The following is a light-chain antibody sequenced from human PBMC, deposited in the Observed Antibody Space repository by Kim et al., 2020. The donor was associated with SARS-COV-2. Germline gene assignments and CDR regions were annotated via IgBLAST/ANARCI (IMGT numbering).Light chain of an antibody. CDR3: QVWDSSTAPYV. CDR1: NIGSKN. CDR2: GDS. V-gene: IGLV3-9*01. J-gene: IGLJ1*01. Sequence: SYELTQPLSVSVALGQTARITCGGNNIGSKNVHWYQQKPGQAPVLVIYGDSNRPSGIPERFSGSNSGNTATLTISRAQPGDEADYYCQVWDSSTAPYVFG.